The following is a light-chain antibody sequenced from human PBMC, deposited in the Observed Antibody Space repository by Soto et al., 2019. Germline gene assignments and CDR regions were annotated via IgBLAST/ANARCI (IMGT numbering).Light chain of an antibody. V-gene: IGLV1-44*01. Sequence: QPVLTQPPSASGTPGQRVTISCSGSSSNIGSNTVNWYQQLPGTAPTLLIYYNNQRPSGVPDRFSGSKSGTSASLAISGLQSEDEAHYYCQSYDSSLSAVVFGGGTKVTVL. J-gene: IGLJ2*01. CDR1: SSNIGSNT. CDR2: YNN. CDR3: QSYDSSLSAVV.